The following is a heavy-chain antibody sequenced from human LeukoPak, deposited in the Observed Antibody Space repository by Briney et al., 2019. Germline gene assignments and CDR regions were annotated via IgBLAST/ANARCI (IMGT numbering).Heavy chain of an antibody. CDR3: ARESYYDSSGYYDYYFDY. CDR1: GYTFTGYY. CDR2: INPNSGGT. Sequence: ASVKVSCKASGYTFTGYYMHWVRQAPGQGLEWMGWINPNSGGTNYAQKFQGRVTMTRDTSISTAYMELSRLRSDDTAVYYCARESYYDSSGYYDYYFDYWGQGTLVTVS. J-gene: IGHJ4*02. V-gene: IGHV1-2*02. D-gene: IGHD3-22*01.